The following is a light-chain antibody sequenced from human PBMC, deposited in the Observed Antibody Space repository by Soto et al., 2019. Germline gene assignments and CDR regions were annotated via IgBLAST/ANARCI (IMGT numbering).Light chain of an antibody. Sequence: QSALTQPASVSGSPGQSITISCTGTSSDVGGYNYVSWYQHHPGKAPKLMIYDVSNRPSGVSNRFAGSKSGNTPSLTISGLQAEDEADYYCSSYTSSSTHVVFGGGTQLTVL. CDR3: SSYTSSSTHVV. J-gene: IGLJ2*01. V-gene: IGLV2-14*03. CDR1: SSDVGGYNY. CDR2: DVS.